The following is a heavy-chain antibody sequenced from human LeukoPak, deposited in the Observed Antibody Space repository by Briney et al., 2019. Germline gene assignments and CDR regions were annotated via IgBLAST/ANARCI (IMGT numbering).Heavy chain of an antibody. V-gene: IGHV1-2*02. CDR2: INPNSGVT. CDR3: ARGTGEGYTYGRYYFDY. D-gene: IGHD5-18*01. Sequence: ASVKVSCKASRYTFTGYYMHWVRQAPGQGLEWMGWINPNSGVTDYAQNFQGRVTMTRDTSISTAYVELSRLRSDDTAVYYCARGTGEGYTYGRYYFDYWGQGALVTVSS. CDR1: RYTFTGYY. J-gene: IGHJ4*02.